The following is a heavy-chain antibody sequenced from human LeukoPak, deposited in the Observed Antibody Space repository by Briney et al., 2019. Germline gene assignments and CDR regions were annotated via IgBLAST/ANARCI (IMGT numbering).Heavy chain of an antibody. J-gene: IGHJ6*03. CDR1: GLTFDDYA. Sequence: PGGSLRLSCAASGLTFDDYAMHWVRQAPGKGLEWVSLINWTGDTTYYADSVKGRFTISRDNSKNSLYLQMNSLRAEDTALYFCAKGQLAAAGTRFYYMDVWGKGTTVTVSS. D-gene: IGHD6-13*01. CDR2: INWTGDTT. CDR3: AKGQLAAAGTRFYYMDV. V-gene: IGHV3-43D*03.